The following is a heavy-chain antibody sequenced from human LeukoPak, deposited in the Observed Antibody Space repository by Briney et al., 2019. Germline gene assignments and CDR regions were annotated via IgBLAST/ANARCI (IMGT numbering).Heavy chain of an antibody. CDR2: IVVGSGNT. V-gene: IGHV1-58*02. CDR3: AALIRVRGVIIWDY. CDR1: GFTFTSSA. D-gene: IGHD3-10*01. Sequence: TSVKVSCKASGFTFTSSAMQWVRQARGQRLEWIGWIVVGSGNTNYAQKFQERVTITRDMPTSTAYMELSSLRSEDTAVYYCAALIRVRGVIIWDYWGQGTLVTVSS. J-gene: IGHJ4*02.